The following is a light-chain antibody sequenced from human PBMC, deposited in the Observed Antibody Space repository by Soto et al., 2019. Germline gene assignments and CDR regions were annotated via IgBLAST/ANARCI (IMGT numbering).Light chain of an antibody. J-gene: IGKJ1*01. CDR3: QEYYRSPRT. CDR1: QSVLYSSNNKNY. V-gene: IGKV4-1*01. CDR2: WAS. Sequence: MLMHHPPYSVSVYMSERATINCKSMQSVLYSSNNKNYLAWYQQKPGQPPKLLIYWASTLESGVPDRCRGCGSGTDFTLIICSLRAEDVAVYFCQEYYRSPRTFGQGVKVAI.